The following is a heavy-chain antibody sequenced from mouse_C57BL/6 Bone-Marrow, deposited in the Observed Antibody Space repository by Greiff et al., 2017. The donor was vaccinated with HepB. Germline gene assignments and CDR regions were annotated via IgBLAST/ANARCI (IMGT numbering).Heavy chain of an antibody. CDR3: ARVSDGYYAY. CDR2: ISDGGSYT. V-gene: IGHV5-4*01. J-gene: IGHJ3*01. Sequence: EVHLVESGGGLVKPGGSLKLSCAASGFTFSSYAMSWVRQTPEKRLEWVATISDGGSYTYYPDNVKGRFTISRDNAKNNLYLQMSHLKSEDTAMYYCARVSDGYYAYWGQGTLVTVSA. D-gene: IGHD2-3*01. CDR1: GFTFSSYA.